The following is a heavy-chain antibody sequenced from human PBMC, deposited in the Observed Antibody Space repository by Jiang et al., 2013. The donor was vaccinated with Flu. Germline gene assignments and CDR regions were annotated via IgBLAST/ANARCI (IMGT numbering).Heavy chain of an antibody. CDR3: ARRYGCSSTSCSLFDY. D-gene: IGHD2-2*01. CDR2: IYPGDSDT. J-gene: IGHJ4*02. Sequence: KGLEWMGIIYPGDSDTRYSPSFQGQVTISADKSISTAYLQWSSLKASDTAMYYCARRYGCSSTSCSLFDYWGQGTLVTVSS. V-gene: IGHV5-51*01.